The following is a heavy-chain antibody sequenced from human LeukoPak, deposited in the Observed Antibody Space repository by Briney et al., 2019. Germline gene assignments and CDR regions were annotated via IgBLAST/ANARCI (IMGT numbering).Heavy chain of an antibody. Sequence: PGGSLRLSCAASGFTFSSYAMSWVRQAPGKELGWVSAISGSGGSTYYADSVKGRFTISRDNSKNTPYLQMNSLRAEDTALYFCSKDHGNYYFDYWGQGTLVTVSS. CDR2: ISGSGGST. CDR1: GFTFSSYA. J-gene: IGHJ4*02. CDR3: SKDHGNYYFDY. D-gene: IGHD1-7*01. V-gene: IGHV3-23*01.